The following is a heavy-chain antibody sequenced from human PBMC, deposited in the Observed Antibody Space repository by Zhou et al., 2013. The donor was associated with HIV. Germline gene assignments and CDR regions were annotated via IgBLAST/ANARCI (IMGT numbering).Heavy chain of an antibody. J-gene: IGHJ3*02. Sequence: QVQLVQSGAEVKKPGASVKVSCKASGYTFTNYGITWVRQAPGQGLEWMGWISGYNGNIKYAQKVQGRVTMTTDTSTTTAYMELRSLRSDDTAVYYCARAGWELLHGALTGASDDFDIWGQGTLVSVST. V-gene: IGHV1-18*01. CDR2: ISGYNGNI. CDR3: ARAGWELLHGALTGASDDFDI. CDR1: GYTFTNYG. D-gene: IGHD1-26*01.